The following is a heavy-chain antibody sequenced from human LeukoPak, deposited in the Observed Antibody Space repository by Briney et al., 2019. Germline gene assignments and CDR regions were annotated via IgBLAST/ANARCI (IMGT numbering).Heavy chain of an antibody. CDR3: ARDRGMATILRRSVYFDY. CDR2: IIPIFGTA. Sequence: ASVKVSCKASGGTFSSYAISWVRQAPGQGLEWMGGIIPIFGTANYAQKFQGRVTITTDESTSTAYMELSSLRSEDTAVYYCARDRGMATILRRSVYFDYWGQGTLVTVSS. CDR1: GGTFSSYA. D-gene: IGHD5-24*01. V-gene: IGHV1-69*05. J-gene: IGHJ4*02.